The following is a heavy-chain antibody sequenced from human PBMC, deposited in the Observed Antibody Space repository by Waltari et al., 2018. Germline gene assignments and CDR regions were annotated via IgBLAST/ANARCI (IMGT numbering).Heavy chain of an antibody. J-gene: IGHJ6*02. CDR1: GFTFSSYA. CDR2: ISYDGSNK. V-gene: IGHV3-30-3*01. Sequence: QVQLVESGGGVVQPGRSLRLSCAASGFTFSSYAMHWVRQAPGKGLEWVAVISYDGSNKYYADSVKGRFTISRDNSKNTLYLQMNSLRAEDTAVYYCASGSQPYYYYGMDVWGQGTTVTVSS. CDR3: ASGSQPYYYYGMDV.